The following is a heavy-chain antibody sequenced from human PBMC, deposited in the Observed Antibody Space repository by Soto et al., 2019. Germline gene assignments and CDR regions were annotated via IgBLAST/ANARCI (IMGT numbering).Heavy chain of an antibody. V-gene: IGHV3-30-3*01. Sequence: QVQLVESGGGVVQPGRSLRLSCAASGFTFSSYAMHWVRQAPGKGLEWVAVISYDGSNKYYADSVKGRFTISRDNSKNTLYLQMNSLRAEDTAVYYCARVPTAAGGVGFDYWGPGTLVTVSS. J-gene: IGHJ4*02. CDR1: GFTFSSYA. D-gene: IGHD6-13*01. CDR2: ISYDGSNK. CDR3: ARVPTAAGGVGFDY.